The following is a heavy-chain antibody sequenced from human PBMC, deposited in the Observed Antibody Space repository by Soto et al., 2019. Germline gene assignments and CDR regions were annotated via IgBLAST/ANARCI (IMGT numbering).Heavy chain of an antibody. CDR3: ARSQGSSTSLDIYYYYYYGMDV. V-gene: IGHV1-69*01. Sequence: QVQLVQSGAEVKKPGSSVKVSCKASGGTFGSYAISWVRQAPGQGLEWMGGIIPIPGTANYAQKLQGRVTMAADEATSPAIMELSSLRSEDTAVYYCARSQGSSTSLDIYYYYYYGMDVWGQGTTVSVSS. D-gene: IGHD2-2*01. J-gene: IGHJ6*02. CDR2: IIPIPGTA. CDR1: GGTFGSYA.